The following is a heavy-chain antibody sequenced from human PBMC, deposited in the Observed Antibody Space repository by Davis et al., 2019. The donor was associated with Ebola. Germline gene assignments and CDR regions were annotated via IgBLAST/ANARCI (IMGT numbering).Heavy chain of an antibody. CDR2: INHSGST. J-gene: IGHJ5*02. D-gene: IGHD6-6*01. CDR3: ARMKYSRKFDP. CDR1: GGSFSGYY. Sequence: MPSETLSLTCAVYGGSFSGYYWSWIRQPPGKGLEWIGEINHSGSTNYNPSLKSRVTISVDTSKNQFSLKLSSVTAADTAVYYCARMKYSRKFDPWGQGTLVTVSS. V-gene: IGHV4-34*01.